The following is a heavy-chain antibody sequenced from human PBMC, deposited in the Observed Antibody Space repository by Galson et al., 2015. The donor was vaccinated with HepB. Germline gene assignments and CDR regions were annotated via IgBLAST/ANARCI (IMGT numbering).Heavy chain of an antibody. D-gene: IGHD6-19*01. Sequence: QSGAEVKKPGESLKISCKGSGYSFTNTWIGWVRQMPGRGLEWMGIIYPGDSDTRYSPSFQGQVSISADKSSYTVYLQWRSLKASDTAIYYCTKISGEARFYYYYMDVWGTGTTVTVSS. V-gene: IGHV5-51*03. J-gene: IGHJ6*03. CDR1: GYSFTNTW. CDR3: TKISGEARFYYYYMDV. CDR2: IYPGDSDT.